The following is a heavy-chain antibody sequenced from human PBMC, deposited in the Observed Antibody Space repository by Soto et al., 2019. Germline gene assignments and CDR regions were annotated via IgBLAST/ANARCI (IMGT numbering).Heavy chain of an antibody. CDR2: IYYSGST. J-gene: IGHJ6*02. Sequence: PSETLSLTCTVSGGSISSYYWSWIRRPPGKGLEWIGYIYYSGSTNYNPSLKSRVTISVDTSKNQFSLKLSSVTAADTAVYYCARDPGYTSFFYGNYYYGMDVWGQGTTVTVSS. D-gene: IGHD6-19*01. CDR1: GGSISSYY. V-gene: IGHV4-59*01. CDR3: ARDPGYTSFFYGNYYYGMDV.